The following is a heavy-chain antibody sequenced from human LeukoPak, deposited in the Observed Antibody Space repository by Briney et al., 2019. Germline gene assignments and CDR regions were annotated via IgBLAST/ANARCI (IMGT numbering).Heavy chain of an antibody. CDR2: ISSSSSYI. CDR3: ARDSSSPDADY. CDR1: GFTLSSYS. D-gene: IGHD6-6*01. Sequence: GGSLRLSCAASGFTLSSYSMNWVRQAPGKGLEWVSSISSSSSYIYYADSVKGRFTISRDNAKNSLYLQMNSLRAEDTAVYYCARDSSSPDADYWGQGTLVTVSS. V-gene: IGHV3-21*01. J-gene: IGHJ4*02.